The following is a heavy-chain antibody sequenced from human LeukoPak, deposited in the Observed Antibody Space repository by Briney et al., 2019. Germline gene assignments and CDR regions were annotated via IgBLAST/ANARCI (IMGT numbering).Heavy chain of an antibody. Sequence: SETLSLTCAVYGGSFSGYYWSWIRQPPGKGLEWNGEINHSGSTNYNTSLKSRVTTSVDPSKNPFSLKLSSVSAADTAVYYCARTAVTTDCYYCYGMDVWGKGTTVTVSS. D-gene: IGHD4-17*01. CDR1: GGSFSGYY. CDR2: INHSGST. V-gene: IGHV4-34*01. J-gene: IGHJ6*04. CDR3: ARTAVTTDCYYCYGMDV.